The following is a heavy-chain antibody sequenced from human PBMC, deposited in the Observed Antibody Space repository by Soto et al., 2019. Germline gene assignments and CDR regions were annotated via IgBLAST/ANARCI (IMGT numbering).Heavy chain of an antibody. CDR3: ARDSEQLVQRYYYGMDV. CDR2: ISAYNGNT. CDR1: GYTFTSYG. V-gene: IGHV1-18*01. D-gene: IGHD6-6*01. Sequence: ASVKVSCKASGYTFTSYGISWVRQAPGQGLEWMGWISAYNGNTNYAQKLQGRVTMTTDTSTSTAYMELRSLRSDDTAVYYCARDSEQLVQRYYYGMDVWGQGTTVTVSS. J-gene: IGHJ6*02.